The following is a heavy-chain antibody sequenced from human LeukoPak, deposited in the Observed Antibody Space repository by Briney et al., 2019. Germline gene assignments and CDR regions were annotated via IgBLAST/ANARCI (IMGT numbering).Heavy chain of an antibody. V-gene: IGHV3-15*01. D-gene: IGHD3-22*01. Sequence: GGSLRLSCAASGFTDSSNYMSWVRQAPGKGLEWVGRIKSKTDGGTTDYAAPVKGRFTISRDDSKNTLYLQMNSLKTEDTAVYYCTTEDYYDSSGYYLGYFDYWGQGTLVTVSS. CDR1: GFTDSSNY. J-gene: IGHJ4*02. CDR3: TTEDYYDSSGYYLGYFDY. CDR2: IKSKTDGGTT.